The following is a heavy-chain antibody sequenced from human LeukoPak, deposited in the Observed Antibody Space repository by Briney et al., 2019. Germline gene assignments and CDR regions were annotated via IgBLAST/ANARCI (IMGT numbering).Heavy chain of an antibody. CDR1: GGSFSGYY. Sequence: SETLSLTCAVYGGSFSGYYWSWIRHPPGGGRGWSGEINHSGSTNYNPSPKRRATISVDTSKNQFSLKLSSVTAADTAVYYCVTGQWLVPVSYWGQGTLVTVSS. V-gene: IGHV4-34*01. J-gene: IGHJ4*02. D-gene: IGHD6-19*01. CDR3: VTGQWLVPVSY. CDR2: INHSGST.